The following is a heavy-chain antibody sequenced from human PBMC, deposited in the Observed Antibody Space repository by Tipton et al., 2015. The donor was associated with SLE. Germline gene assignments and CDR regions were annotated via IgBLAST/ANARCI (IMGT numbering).Heavy chain of an antibody. D-gene: IGHD1-14*01. CDR1: GGSISSSSYY. V-gene: IGHV4-39*01. J-gene: IGHJ4*02. CDR2: IYYSGST. CDR3: ASITRDGADDY. Sequence: TLSLTCTVSGGSISSSSYYWGWIRQPPGKGLEWIGSIYYSGSTYYNPSLKSRVTISVDPSTNQFSRKLSSVTAADTAGYYCASITRDGADDYWGQGTLVTVSS.